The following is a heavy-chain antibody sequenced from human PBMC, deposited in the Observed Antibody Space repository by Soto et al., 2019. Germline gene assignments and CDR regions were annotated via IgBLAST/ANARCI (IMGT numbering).Heavy chain of an antibody. V-gene: IGHV3-30-3*01. D-gene: IGHD1-26*01. CDR3: ARDRGAKGYFDY. CDR2: ISYDGSNK. CDR1: GFTFSSYA. J-gene: IGHJ4*02. Sequence: GGSLRLSCAASGFTFSSYAMHWVRQAPGKGLEWVAVISYDGSNKYYADSVKGRFTISRDNSKNTLYLQMNSLRAEDTAVYYCARDRGAKGYFDYWGQGTLVTVSS.